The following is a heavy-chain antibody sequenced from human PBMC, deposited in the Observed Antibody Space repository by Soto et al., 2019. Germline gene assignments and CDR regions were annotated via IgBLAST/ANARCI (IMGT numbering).Heavy chain of an antibody. Sequence: GASVKVSCKASGYTFTGHYMHWVRQAPGQGPEWMGWINPNSGGTNYAQKFQGRVSMTRDTPISTAYMELSRLRSDDTAVYYCAREYSSTWYPFDYWGQGTLVTVSS. J-gene: IGHJ4*02. D-gene: IGHD6-13*01. CDR1: GYTFTGHY. V-gene: IGHV1-2*02. CDR3: AREYSSTWYPFDY. CDR2: INPNSGGT.